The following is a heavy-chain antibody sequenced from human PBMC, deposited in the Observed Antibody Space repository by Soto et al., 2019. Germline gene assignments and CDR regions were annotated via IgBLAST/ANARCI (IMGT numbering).Heavy chain of an antibody. Sequence: GGSLRLSCAASGFTFSTYAMSWVRQAPGKGLEWVSAISGSGSSRYYADSAKGRFTISRDNSKNTLFLQLNSLRAEDTAVYYCAKELLRLGESLERYFDYWGQGTLVTVSS. J-gene: IGHJ4*02. V-gene: IGHV3-23*01. CDR1: GFTFSTYA. CDR2: ISGSGSSR. CDR3: AKELLRLGESLERYFDY. D-gene: IGHD3-10*01.